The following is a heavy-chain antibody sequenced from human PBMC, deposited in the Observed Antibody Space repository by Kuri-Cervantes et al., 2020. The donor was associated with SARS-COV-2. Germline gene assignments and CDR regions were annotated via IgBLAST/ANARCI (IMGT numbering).Heavy chain of an antibody. Sequence: GESLKISCAASGYSFSSFALSWVRQAPGKGLEWVSSISGGGYSTYYADSVKGRFTISRDTSQKTLYLQMNSLRADDTALYYCAKSGLYTSSWNLFDHWGQGTLVTVSS. CDR2: ISGGGYST. J-gene: IGHJ4*02. CDR1: GYSFSSFA. D-gene: IGHD6-13*01. CDR3: AKSGLYTSSWNLFDH. V-gene: IGHV3-23*01.